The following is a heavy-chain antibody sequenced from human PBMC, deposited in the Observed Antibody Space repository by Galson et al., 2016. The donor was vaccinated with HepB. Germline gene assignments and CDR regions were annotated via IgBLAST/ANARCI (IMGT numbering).Heavy chain of an antibody. D-gene: IGHD2-21*02. CDR2: IYSNGVT. Sequence: SLRLSCAVSGVTVYNNYMSWVRQAPGKGLEWVSLIYSNGVTAYADSVKGRFTISRDGSKNTLYLEMNSLRAEDTAVYNCVRDHSVVPATAYNWFDPWGQGTLVTVSS. CDR1: GVTVYNNY. V-gene: IGHV3-66*01. J-gene: IGHJ5*02. CDR3: VRDHSVVPATAYNWFDP.